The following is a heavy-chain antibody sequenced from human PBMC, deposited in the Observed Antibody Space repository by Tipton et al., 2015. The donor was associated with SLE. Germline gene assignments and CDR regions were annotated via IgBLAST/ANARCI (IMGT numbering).Heavy chain of an antibody. D-gene: IGHD2-21*01. CDR1: GFTVSNTY. Sequence: SLRLSCAASGFTVSNTYMNWVRLAPGKGLEWVSIIERDDNTYYADSVKGRFSISRDNSKNTVILQMNSLRAEDTAVYYCMTSSVAWDYYYGMDVWGQGTTVTVSS. CDR2: IERDDNT. CDR3: MTSSVAWDYYYGMDV. V-gene: IGHV3-53*01. J-gene: IGHJ6*02.